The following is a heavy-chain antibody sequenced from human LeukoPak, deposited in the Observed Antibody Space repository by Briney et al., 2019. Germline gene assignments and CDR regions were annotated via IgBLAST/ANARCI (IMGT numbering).Heavy chain of an antibody. Sequence: GESLKISCKGSGYSFTSYWIVWVRQMPGKGLEWMGIIYPGDSDTRYSPSFQGQVTISADKSISTAYLQWSSLKASDTAVYYCARWDYYDASGYEYFHHWGQGTLVTVSS. CDR2: IYPGDSDT. D-gene: IGHD3-22*01. J-gene: IGHJ1*01. CDR3: ARWDYYDASGYEYFHH. CDR1: GYSFTSYW. V-gene: IGHV5-51*01.